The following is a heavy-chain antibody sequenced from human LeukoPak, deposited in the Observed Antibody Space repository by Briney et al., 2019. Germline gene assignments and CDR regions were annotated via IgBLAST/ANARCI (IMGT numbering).Heavy chain of an antibody. J-gene: IGHJ4*02. CDR1: GFTFSSYA. CDR2: ISGSGGST. D-gene: IGHD3-22*01. Sequence: PGGSLRLSCAASGFTFSSYAMSWVRQAPGKGLEWVSAISGSGGSTYYADSVKGRFTISRDNSKNTLYLQMNSLRAEDTAVYYCAKLSSITMIVVVINSYYFDYWGQGTLVTVSS. V-gene: IGHV3-23*01. CDR3: AKLSSITMIVVVINSYYFDY.